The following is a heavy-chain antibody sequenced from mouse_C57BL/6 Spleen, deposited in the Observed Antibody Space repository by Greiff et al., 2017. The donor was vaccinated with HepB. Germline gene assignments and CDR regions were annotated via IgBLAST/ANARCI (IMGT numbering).Heavy chain of an antibody. J-gene: IGHJ3*01. Sequence: DVQLVESGGGLVKPGGSLKLSCAASGFTFSSYAMSWVRQTPDKRLEWVATISDGGSYTYYPDNVEGRFTISRDNAKNNLYLQMSYLKSEDTARYYCAREIETTVVAPLAYWGQGTLVTVSA. V-gene: IGHV5-4*01. CDR3: AREIETTVVAPLAY. CDR2: ISDGGSYT. D-gene: IGHD1-1*01. CDR1: GFTFSSYA.